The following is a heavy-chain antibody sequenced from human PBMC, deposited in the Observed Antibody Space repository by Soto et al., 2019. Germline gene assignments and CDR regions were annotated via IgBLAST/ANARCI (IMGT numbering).Heavy chain of an antibody. Sequence: ASVKVSCKASGFTFTSSAMQWVRQARGQRLEWIGWIVVGSGNTNYAQKFQERVTITRDMSTSTAYMELSSLRSEDTAVYYCAAGVNYGDYVDYYYYYMDVWGKGTTVTVSS. D-gene: IGHD4-17*01. J-gene: IGHJ6*03. CDR1: GFTFTSSA. CDR2: IVVGSGNT. CDR3: AAGVNYGDYVDYYYYYMDV. V-gene: IGHV1-58*02.